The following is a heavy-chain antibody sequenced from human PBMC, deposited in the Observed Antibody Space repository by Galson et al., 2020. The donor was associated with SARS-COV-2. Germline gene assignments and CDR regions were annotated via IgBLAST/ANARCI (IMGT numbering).Heavy chain of an antibody. Sequence: SVKVSCKASGGTFSSYAISWVRQAPGQGLEWMGGINPNIGTANYAQKFQGRVTMTGDKSTSTAYMELSSLRSEDTAVYYCARRSGSGGRVSFDPWGQGTLVTVSS. J-gene: IGHJ5*02. V-gene: IGHV1-69*06. CDR3: ARRSGSGGRVSFDP. D-gene: IGHD3-10*01. CDR2: INPNIGTA. CDR1: GGTFSSYA.